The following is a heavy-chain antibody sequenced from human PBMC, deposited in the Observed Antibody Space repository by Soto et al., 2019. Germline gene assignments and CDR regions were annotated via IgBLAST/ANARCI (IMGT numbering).Heavy chain of an antibody. CDR2: ISGSGDSR. Sequence: LRLSCAASGFTFSSYAMTWVRQAPGKLLEWVSGISGSGDSRYYADSVKGRFTISGDNSKNTLYLQMKSLRVEDTAVYYCAKDVVVDILTDYNKDALEYWGQGTPVTVSS. J-gene: IGHJ4*02. D-gene: IGHD3-9*01. CDR3: AKDVVVDILTDYNKDALEY. CDR1: GFTFSSYA. V-gene: IGHV3-23*01.